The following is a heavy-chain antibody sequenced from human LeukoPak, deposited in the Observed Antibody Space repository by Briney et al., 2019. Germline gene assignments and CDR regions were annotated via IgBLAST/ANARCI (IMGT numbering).Heavy chain of an antibody. V-gene: IGHV4-34*01. CDR3: ARFPAGSYYFDY. Sequence: SETLSLTCAVYGGSFSGYYWSWIRQPPGKGLEWIGEINHSGSTNYNPSLKSRVTISVDTSKNQFSLKLSSVTAADTAAYYCARFPAGSYYFDYWGQGTLVTVSS. CDR1: GGSFSGYY. CDR2: INHSGST. J-gene: IGHJ4*02. D-gene: IGHD6-13*01.